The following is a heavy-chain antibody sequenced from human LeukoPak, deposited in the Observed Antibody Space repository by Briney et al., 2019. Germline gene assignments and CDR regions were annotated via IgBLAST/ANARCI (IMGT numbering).Heavy chain of an antibody. J-gene: IGHJ4*02. Sequence: GESLKISCEASGFDFTRYWIGWVRQVSGKGLEWMGTIYPADSDVRYSRPFQGQVTISADKSMNTAYLQRSSLEASDTAIYFCARHEQWEGRFDCWGQGTLVTVSS. CDR3: ARHEQWEGRFDC. CDR2: IYPADSDV. D-gene: IGHD1-26*01. V-gene: IGHV5-51*01. CDR1: GFDFTRYW.